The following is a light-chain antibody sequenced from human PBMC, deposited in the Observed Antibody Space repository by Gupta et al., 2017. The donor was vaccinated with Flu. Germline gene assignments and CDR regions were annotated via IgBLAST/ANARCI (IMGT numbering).Light chain of an antibody. Sequence: SVLTQPPSASVTPGQRFTMSCSGSSSNTGSNTVDWYQQLPGTAPNLLIYRDNQRRSGVPERFSGSKSGTSASVATSGLQAEDEADYYCASWDDSGNGRVFGGGTRLTV. CDR3: ASWDDSGNGRV. J-gene: IGLJ3*02. CDR2: RDN. CDR1: SSNTGSNT. V-gene: IGLV1-44*01.